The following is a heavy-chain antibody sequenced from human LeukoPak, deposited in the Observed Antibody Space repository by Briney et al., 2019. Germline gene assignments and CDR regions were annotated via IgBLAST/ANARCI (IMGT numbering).Heavy chain of an antibody. V-gene: IGHV3-48*01. D-gene: IGHD2-8*01. CDR1: GFTFSSYS. CDR3: ARGDIVLSY. J-gene: IGHJ4*02. Sequence: GGSLRLSCAASGFTFSSYSMNWVRQAPGKGLEWVSYISSSSSTIYYADSVKGRFTISRDNAKNSLYLQMNSLRAEDTAVYYCARGDIVLSYWGQGTLVTVSS. CDR2: ISSSSSTI.